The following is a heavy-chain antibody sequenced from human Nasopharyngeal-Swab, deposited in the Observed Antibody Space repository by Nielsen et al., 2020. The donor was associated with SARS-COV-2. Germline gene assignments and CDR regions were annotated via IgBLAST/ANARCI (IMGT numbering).Heavy chain of an antibody. CDR1: GFTFSGSA. CDR3: ARDPITMVQGGLNWFDP. V-gene: IGHV3-7*03. D-gene: IGHD3-10*01. Sequence: GESLKISCAASGFTFSGSAMHWVRQAPGKGLEWVANIKQDGSEKYYVDSVKGRFTISRDNAKNSLYLQMNSLRAEDTAVYYCARDPITMVQGGLNWFDPWGQGTLVTVSS. J-gene: IGHJ5*02. CDR2: IKQDGSEK.